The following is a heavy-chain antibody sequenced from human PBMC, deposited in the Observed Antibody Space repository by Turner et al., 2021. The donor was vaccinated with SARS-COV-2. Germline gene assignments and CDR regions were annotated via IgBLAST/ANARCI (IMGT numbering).Heavy chain of an antibody. D-gene: IGHD5-12*01. CDR2: INHSGSN. CDR3: ARGQGWLQPPFEY. J-gene: IGHJ4*02. CDR1: GGSFSGYF. V-gene: IGHV4-34*01. Sequence: QLQLQQWGAVLLTPSETLSPTCSVYGGSFSGYFWSWIRQPPGKGLEWIGEINHSGSNNYNPSLKSRVTISVDTSKNQFSLKLSSVTAADTAVYYWARGQGWLQPPFEYWGQGTLVTVSS.